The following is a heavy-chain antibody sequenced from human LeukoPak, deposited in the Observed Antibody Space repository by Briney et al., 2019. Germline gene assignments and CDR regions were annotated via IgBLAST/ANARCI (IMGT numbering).Heavy chain of an antibody. D-gene: IGHD3-10*01. V-gene: IGHV1-2*06. Sequence: ASVTVSCKASGYTFTGYYMHWVRQAPGQGLEWMGRINPNSGGTNYAQKFQGRVTMTRDTSISTAYMELSRLRSDDTAVYYCAGLYGSGSYSRWFDPWGQGTLVTVSS. CDR3: AGLYGSGSYSRWFDP. CDR2: INPNSGGT. CDR1: GYTFTGYY. J-gene: IGHJ5*02.